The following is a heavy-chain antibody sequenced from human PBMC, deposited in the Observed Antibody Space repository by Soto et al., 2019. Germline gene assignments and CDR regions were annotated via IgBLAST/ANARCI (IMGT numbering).Heavy chain of an antibody. CDR2: IHYSGST. V-gene: IGHV4-59*01. CDR3: AKVGRIAAAGTRFDP. D-gene: IGHD6-13*01. Sequence: SETLSLTCTVSAGSISGYYWSWIRQPPGKELELIAYIHYSGSTYYNPSLKSRVTISIDTSKNQFSLKLSSVNAADTAVYYCAKVGRIAAAGTRFDPWGQGTLVTVSS. J-gene: IGHJ5*02. CDR1: AGSISGYY.